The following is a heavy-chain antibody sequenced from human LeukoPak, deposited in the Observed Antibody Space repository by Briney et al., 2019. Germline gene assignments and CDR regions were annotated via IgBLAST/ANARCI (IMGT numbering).Heavy chain of an antibody. V-gene: IGHV3-48*03. CDR1: GFTFSSYE. D-gene: IGHD3-22*01. Sequence: PGGSLRLSCAASGFTFSSYEMNWVRQAPGKGLKWVSYISSSGSTIYYADSVKGRFTISRDNAKNSLYLQMNSLRAEDTAVYYCAREGLDSSGSFDYWGQGTLVTVSS. CDR2: ISSSGSTI. J-gene: IGHJ4*02. CDR3: AREGLDSSGSFDY.